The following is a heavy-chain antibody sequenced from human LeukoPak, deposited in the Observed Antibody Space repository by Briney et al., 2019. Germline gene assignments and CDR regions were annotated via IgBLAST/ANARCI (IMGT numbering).Heavy chain of an antibody. CDR2: IYHSGST. J-gene: IGHJ4*02. D-gene: IGHD2-21*02. Sequence: SQTLSLTCVVSNGSISSGGYSWSWIRQPPGKGLEFIGYIYHSGSTYYNPSLKSRGTISVDRSKNQFSLNLNSVTAADTAVYYCARGRRGDYYFDYWGQGTLVTVSS. V-gene: IGHV4-30-2*01. CDR3: ARGRRGDYYFDY. CDR1: NGSISSGGYS.